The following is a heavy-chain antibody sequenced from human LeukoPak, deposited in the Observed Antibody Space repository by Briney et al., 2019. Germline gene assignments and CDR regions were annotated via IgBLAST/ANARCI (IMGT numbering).Heavy chain of an antibody. CDR2: ISRDGSSH. D-gene: IGHD2/OR15-2a*01. CDR3: AREGNSARHIYYYYFYMDV. CDR1: GFTFSGSP. Sequence: GGSLRLSCAASGFTFSGSPMHEVRQAPGKGREWVAIISRDGSSHYYADSVKCRFTISRDNSENTVYLQMSSLRAEDTAVYYCAREGNSARHIYYYYFYMDVWGKGTTVTVSS. V-gene: IGHV3-30*15. J-gene: IGHJ6*03.